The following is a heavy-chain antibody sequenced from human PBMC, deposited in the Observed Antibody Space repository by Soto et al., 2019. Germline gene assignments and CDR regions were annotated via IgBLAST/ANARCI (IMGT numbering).Heavy chain of an antibody. CDR1: GFTFSSYA. V-gene: IGHV3-23*01. CDR3: AKDGGSSSLLSYFDY. J-gene: IGHJ4*02. CDR2: ISGSGGST. D-gene: IGHD6-13*01. Sequence: EVQLLESGGGLVQPGGSLRLSCAASGFTFSSYAMSWVRQAPGKGLEWVSAISGSGGSTYYADSVKGRFTISKDNSKNTLYLQMNSLRAEDTAVYYCAKDGGSSSLLSYFDYWGQGTLVTVSS.